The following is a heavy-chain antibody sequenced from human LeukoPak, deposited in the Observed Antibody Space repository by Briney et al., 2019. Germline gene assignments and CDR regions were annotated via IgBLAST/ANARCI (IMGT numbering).Heavy chain of an antibody. D-gene: IGHD3-22*01. CDR2: INPSGGST. J-gene: IGHJ4*02. CDR3: ARDDSSGPQVY. V-gene: IGHV1-46*01. CDR1: GYTFSSYY. Sequence: ASVKVSCKASGYTFSSYYMHWVRQAPGQGVEWMGIINPSGGSTKYAQKLQGRVTMTSDTSTSTVYMELSSLRSEDTAVYYCARDDSSGPQVYWGQGTLVTVSS.